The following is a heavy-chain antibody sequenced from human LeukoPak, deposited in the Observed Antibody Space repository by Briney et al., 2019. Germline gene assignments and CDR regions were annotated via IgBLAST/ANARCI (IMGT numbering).Heavy chain of an antibody. Sequence: GRSLRLSCAASGFTFSGYALHWVRQAPGKGLEWVAVISNDANNKHYADSVKGRFTISRDNSKNTLYLQMNSLRPEDTAVYYCARGTGASGGRDYYSDYWGQEMLVAVSS. J-gene: IGHJ4*02. D-gene: IGHD6-13*01. CDR3: ARGTGASGGRDYYSDY. CDR2: ISNDANNK. V-gene: IGHV3-30*04. CDR1: GFTFSGYA.